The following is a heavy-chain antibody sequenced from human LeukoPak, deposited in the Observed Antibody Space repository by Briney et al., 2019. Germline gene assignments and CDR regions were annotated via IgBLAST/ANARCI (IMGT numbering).Heavy chain of an antibody. J-gene: IGHJ4*02. CDR1: GYTFTSYG. CDR2: ISAYNGNT. Sequence: ASVKVSCKASGYTFTSYGISWVRQAPGQGLEWMGWISAYNGNTNYAQKLQGRVTMTTDTSTSTACMELRSLRSDDTAVYYCARQGYGGHSRGAADYWGQGTLVTVSS. D-gene: IGHD4-23*01. CDR3: ARQGYGGHSRGAADY. V-gene: IGHV1-18*01.